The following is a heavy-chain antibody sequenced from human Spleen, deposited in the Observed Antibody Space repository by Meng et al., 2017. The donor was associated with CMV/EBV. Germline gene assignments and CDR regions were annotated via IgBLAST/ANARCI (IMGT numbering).Heavy chain of an antibody. D-gene: IGHD3-10*01. CDR3: ARPTTSGIYYYYGMDV. CDR2: INSAGGST. J-gene: IGHJ6*02. V-gene: IGHV1-46*01. Sequence: ASVKVSCKASGYTFTNYYMHWVRQAPGQGLEWMGMINSAGGSTGYAQKFQGRVILARDTSTSTVYMELSSLRSEDTAVYYCARPTTSGIYYYYGMDVWGQGTTVTVSS. CDR1: GYTFTNYY.